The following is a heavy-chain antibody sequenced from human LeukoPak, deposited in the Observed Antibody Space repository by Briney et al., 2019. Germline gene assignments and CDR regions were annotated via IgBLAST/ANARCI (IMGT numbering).Heavy chain of an antibody. CDR1: GGSISSYY. V-gene: IGHV4-59*08. Sequence: KPSETLSLTCTVSGGSISSYYWSWIRQPPGKGLEWIGYIYYSGSTNYNPSLKSRVTISVDTSKNQFSLKLSSVTAADTAVYYCARHELMGQYDYWGQGTLVTVSS. CDR3: ARHELMGQYDY. D-gene: IGHD1-1*01. J-gene: IGHJ4*02. CDR2: IYYSGST.